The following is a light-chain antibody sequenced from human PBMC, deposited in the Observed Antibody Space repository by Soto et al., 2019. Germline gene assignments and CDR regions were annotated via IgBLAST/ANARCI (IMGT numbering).Light chain of an antibody. CDR1: SSDGGGYDF. CDR2: DGN. V-gene: IGLV2-11*01. J-gene: IGLJ1*01. Sequence: QSALTQPRSVSGSPGQSVTVSCTGTSSDGGGYDFVSWYQQHPAKAPKLVIFDGNKQPSGVPDRFSGSKSGNTASLTISGLRAEDEADYYCCSYAGSYALYVFGTGTKLTVL. CDR3: CSYAGSYALYV.